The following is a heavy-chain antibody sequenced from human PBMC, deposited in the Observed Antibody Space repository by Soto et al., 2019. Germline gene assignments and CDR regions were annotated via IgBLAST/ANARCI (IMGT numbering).Heavy chain of an antibody. CDR1: GGTFSSYA. V-gene: IGHV1-69*01. Sequence: QVPLVQSGAEVKKPGSSVKVSCKASGGTFSSYAISWVRQAPGQGLEWMGGIIPIFGTANYAQKFQGRVTITADESTSTAYMELSSLRSEDTAVYYCARAQRIVATTHYYYGMDVWGQGTTVTVSS. CDR3: ARAQRIVATTHYYYGMDV. D-gene: IGHD5-12*01. CDR2: IIPIFGTA. J-gene: IGHJ6*02.